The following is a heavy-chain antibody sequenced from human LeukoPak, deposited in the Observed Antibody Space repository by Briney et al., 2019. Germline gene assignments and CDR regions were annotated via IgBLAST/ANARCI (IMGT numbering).Heavy chain of an antibody. CDR2: ISGSGSAK. CDR1: GFTFSSYE. CDR3: ARSRLNDY. Sequence: PGGSLRLSCAASGFTFSSYEMNWVRQAPGKGLEWVSCISGSGSAKYYADSVKGRFTISRDNAKNSLFPQMNSLRAEDTAVYYCARSRLNDYWGQGTLVTIS. D-gene: IGHD3-22*01. V-gene: IGHV3-48*03. J-gene: IGHJ4*02.